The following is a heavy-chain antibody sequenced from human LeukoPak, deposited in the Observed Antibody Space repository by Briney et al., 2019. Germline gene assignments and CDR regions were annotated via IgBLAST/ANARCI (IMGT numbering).Heavy chain of an antibody. CDR1: GGTFTSYY. V-gene: IGHV1-46*01. J-gene: IGHJ4*02. CDR3: ASAARTVAGFDY. CDR2: INPSGGST. D-gene: IGHD6-19*01. Sequence: ASVKVSCKASGGTFTSYYMHWVRQAPGQGLEWMGIINPSGGSTSYAQKFQGRVTMTRDMSTSTVYMELSSLRSEDTAVYYCASAARTVAGFDYWGQGTLVTVSS.